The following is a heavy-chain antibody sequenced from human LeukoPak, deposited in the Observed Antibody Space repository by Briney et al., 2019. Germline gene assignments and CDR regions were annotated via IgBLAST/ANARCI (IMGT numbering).Heavy chain of an antibody. J-gene: IGHJ4*02. V-gene: IGHV3-11*01. D-gene: IGHD6-19*01. CDR1: GFTFSDYY. CDR3: ARVYSSGWYYY. CDR2: ISSSGSTI. Sequence: LRLSCAASGFTFSDYYMSWIRRAPGKGLEWVSYISSSGSTIYYADSVKGRFTISRDNAKNSLYLQMNSLRAEDTAVYYCARVYSSGWYYYWGQGTLVTVSS.